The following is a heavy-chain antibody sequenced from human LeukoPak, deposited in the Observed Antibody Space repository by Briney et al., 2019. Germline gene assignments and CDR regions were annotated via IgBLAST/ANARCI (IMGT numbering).Heavy chain of an antibody. CDR3: ARGRRREYQLLYNWFDP. CDR2: INPNSGGT. V-gene: IGHV1-2*02. D-gene: IGHD2-2*01. CDR1: GYTFTGYY. J-gene: IGHJ5*02. Sequence: ASVEVSCKASGYTFTGYYMHWVRQAPGQGLEWMGWINPNSGGTNYAQKFQGRVTMTRDTSISTAYMELSRLRSDDTAVYYCARGRRREYQLLYNWFDPWGQGTLVTVSS.